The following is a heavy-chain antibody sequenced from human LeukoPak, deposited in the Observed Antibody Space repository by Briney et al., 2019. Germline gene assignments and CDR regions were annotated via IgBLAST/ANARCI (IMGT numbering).Heavy chain of an antibody. CDR2: ISYDGSNK. Sequence: GGSLRLSCAASGFTFSSYAMHWVRQAPGKGLEWVAVISYDGSNKYYADSVKGRFTISRDNSKNTLYLQMNSLRAADTAVYYCARDGYGSGSHHDYWGQGTLVTVSS. D-gene: IGHD3-10*01. CDR1: GFTFSSYA. J-gene: IGHJ4*02. V-gene: IGHV3-30*01. CDR3: ARDGYGSGSHHDY.